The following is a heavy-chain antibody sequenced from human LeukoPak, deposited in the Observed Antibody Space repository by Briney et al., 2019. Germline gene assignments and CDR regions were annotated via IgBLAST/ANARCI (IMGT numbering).Heavy chain of an antibody. J-gene: IGHJ6*02. CDR1: GFTFSSYW. D-gene: IGHD3-16*01. Sequence: GGSLRLSCAASGFTFSSYWMSWVRQAPGKGLEWVANIKQDGSEKYYVDPVKGRFTISRDNAKNSLYLQMNSLRAEDTAVYYCARDRGPRGLYGMDVWGQGTTVTVSS. V-gene: IGHV3-7*03. CDR2: IKQDGSEK. CDR3: ARDRGPRGLYGMDV.